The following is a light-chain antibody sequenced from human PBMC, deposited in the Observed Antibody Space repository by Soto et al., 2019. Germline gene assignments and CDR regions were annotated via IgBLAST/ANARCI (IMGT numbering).Light chain of an antibody. CDR1: EDISRW. CDR3: LQYNSYPYT. V-gene: IGKV1-5*03. J-gene: IGKJ2*01. Sequence: DIQLTQSPSTLSASVGDRVTITCRASEDISRWLAWYQHKPGKAPKLLIYQASNLESGVPSRFTGSGSETEFTLTISGLQPDDCARYCCLQYNSYPYTFGQGTKLEIK. CDR2: QAS.